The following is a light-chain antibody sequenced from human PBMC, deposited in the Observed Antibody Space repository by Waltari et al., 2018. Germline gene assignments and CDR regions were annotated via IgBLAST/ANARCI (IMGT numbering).Light chain of an antibody. CDR1: ALPNQF. CDR2: KDI. CDR3: LSSDTSGAHV. Sequence: SYELTQPPSVSMSPGQTARITCSGDALPNQFAYWYQKKPGQAPVLIIYKDIGRPSGIPERFSGSNSGTTVTLTISGVQAEDEADYYCLSSDTSGAHVFGPGTKVIVL. V-gene: IGLV3-25*03. J-gene: IGLJ1*01.